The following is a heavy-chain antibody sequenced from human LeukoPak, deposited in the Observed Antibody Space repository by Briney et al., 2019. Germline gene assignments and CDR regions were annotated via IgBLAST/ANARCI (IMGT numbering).Heavy chain of an antibody. CDR1: GFTFSSYG. J-gene: IGHJ4*02. D-gene: IGHD6-25*01. V-gene: IGHV3-33*01. CDR3: ASGGMAANFDY. CDR2: IWYDGSNK. Sequence: GGSLRLSCAASGFTFSSYGMHWVRQAPGKGLEWVAAIWYDGSNKNYADSVEGRFTISRDTSKNTLYLQMNSLRAEDTAVYYCASGGMAANFDYWGQGTLVTVSS.